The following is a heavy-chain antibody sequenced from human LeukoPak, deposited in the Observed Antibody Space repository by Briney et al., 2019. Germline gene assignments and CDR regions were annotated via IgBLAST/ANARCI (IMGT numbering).Heavy chain of an antibody. D-gene: IGHD6-13*01. J-gene: IGHJ4*02. CDR3: ARHDSSTLFPED. CDR1: GFTFSDYY. V-gene: IGHV3-66*04. Sequence: GGSLRLSCAASGFTFSDYYMSWVRQAPGKGLEWVSVIYSGGSTYYADSVKGRFTISRDNSKNTLYLQMNSLRAEDTAVYYCARHDSSTLFPEDWGQGTLVTVSS. CDR2: IYSGGST.